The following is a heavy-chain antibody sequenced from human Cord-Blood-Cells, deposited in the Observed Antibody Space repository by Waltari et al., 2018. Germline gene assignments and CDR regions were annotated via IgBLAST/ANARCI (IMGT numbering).Heavy chain of an antibody. CDR3: ARRHYGSGSYDY. D-gene: IGHD3-10*01. Sequence: QLQLQESGPGLVKPSETLSLTCTVSVGSISTSRDSWGWIRQPPGQGLEWIGSIYYSGITYYNPSLKSRVTISVDTSKNQFSLKLSSLSAADTAVYYCARRHYGSGSYDYWGQGTLVTVSS. CDR2: IYYSGIT. J-gene: IGHJ4*02. CDR1: VGSISTSRDS. V-gene: IGHV4-39*07.